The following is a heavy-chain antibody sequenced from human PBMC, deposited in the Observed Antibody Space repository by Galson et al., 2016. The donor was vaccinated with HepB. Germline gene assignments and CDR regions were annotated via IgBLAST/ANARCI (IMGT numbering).Heavy chain of an antibody. CDR1: GFTFSTYY. D-gene: IGHD2-2*01. CDR2: IKQDGSEK. CDR3: ARERFCTSAACYVGTALHI. J-gene: IGHJ3*02. Sequence: SLRLSCATSGFTFSTYYMTWVRQPPGKGLEWVAGIKQDGSEKYYVDSVKGRFTISRDNAKTSLYVQMDSLRAEDTAVYFCARERFCTSAACYVGTALHIAGQGTMVTVSS. V-gene: IGHV3-7*05.